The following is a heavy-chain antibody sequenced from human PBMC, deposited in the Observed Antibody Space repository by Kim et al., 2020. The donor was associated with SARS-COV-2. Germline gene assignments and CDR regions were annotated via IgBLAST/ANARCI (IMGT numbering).Heavy chain of an antibody. Sequence: YAAYVRGRFTISRDNSKKTVHLQMDGLRAEDTAVYFCAKDRLRASYDALDIWGQGTMVSVSS. V-gene: IGHV3-23*01. J-gene: IGHJ3*02. CDR3: AKDRLRASYDALDI. D-gene: IGHD3-10*01.